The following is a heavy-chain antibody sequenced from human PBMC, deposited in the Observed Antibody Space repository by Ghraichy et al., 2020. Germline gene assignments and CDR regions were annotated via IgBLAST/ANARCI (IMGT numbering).Heavy chain of an antibody. Sequence: SETLSLTCAVYGGSFSGYYWSWIRQPPGKGLEWIGEINHSGSTNYNPSLKSRVTISVDTSKNQFSLKLSSVTAADTAVYYCAREGGRGRITMIVVMYYFDYWGQGTLVTVSS. J-gene: IGHJ4*02. V-gene: IGHV4-34*01. CDR1: GGSFSGYY. CDR2: INHSGST. CDR3: AREGGRGRITMIVVMYYFDY. D-gene: IGHD3-22*01.